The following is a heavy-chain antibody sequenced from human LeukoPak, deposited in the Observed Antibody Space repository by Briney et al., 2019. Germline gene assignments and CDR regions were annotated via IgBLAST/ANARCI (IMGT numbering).Heavy chain of an antibody. CDR2: IGSTGAYI. CDR1: GFTFTSYS. V-gene: IGHV3-21*01. D-gene: IGHD2-15*01. Sequence: PGGSLRLSCAASGFTFTSYSMNWVRQAPGKGLEWLSSIGSTGAYIFYADSVKGRFTIPRDNAKNSLYLQMNSLRAEDTAIYYCARDRWELLRSVDYWGQGTLVTVSS. CDR3: ARDRWELLRSVDY. J-gene: IGHJ4*02.